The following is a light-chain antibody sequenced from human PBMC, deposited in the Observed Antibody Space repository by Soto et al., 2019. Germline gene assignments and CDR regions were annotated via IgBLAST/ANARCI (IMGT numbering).Light chain of an antibody. CDR1: QSVSSY. J-gene: IGKJ5*01. V-gene: IGKV3-11*01. CDR3: QQRSNWSN. CDR2: DAS. Sequence: VVITQCPATLSLSPGERATLSCRASQSVSSYLAWYQQKPGQAPRLLIYDASNRATGIPARFSGSGSGTDFTLTISSLEPEDSAVYYCQQRSNWSNFGQGTRLEI.